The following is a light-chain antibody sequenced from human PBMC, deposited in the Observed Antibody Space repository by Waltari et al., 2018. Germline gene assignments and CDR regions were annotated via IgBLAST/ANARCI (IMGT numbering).Light chain of an antibody. Sequence: SYELTQPPSVSVSPGQTASITRSGEKLGSKDVPWYQKKPGQSHVLVIYQDSTPLSGFLGSNAGRTATLTIIGTQAVDEADYYCQTWDTNTVVFGGGTKLSVL. J-gene: IGLJ3*02. V-gene: IGLV3-1*01. CDR3: QTWDTNTVV. CDR1: KLGSKD. CDR2: QDS.